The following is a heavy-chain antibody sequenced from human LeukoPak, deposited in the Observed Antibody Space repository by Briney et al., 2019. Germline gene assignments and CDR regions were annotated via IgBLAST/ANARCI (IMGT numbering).Heavy chain of an antibody. CDR1: GFSLSTSGVG. V-gene: IGHV2-5*01. CDR3: ARHYSSSWYGYNWFDP. J-gene: IGHJ5*02. Sequence: SGPTLVKPTQTLTLTCTFSGFSLSTSGVGVGWIRQPPGKALEWLALIYWNDDKRYSPSLKSRLTITKDTSKNQVVLTMTNMDPVDTATYYCARHYSSSWYGYNWFDPWGQGTLVTVSS. CDR2: IYWNDDK. D-gene: IGHD6-13*01.